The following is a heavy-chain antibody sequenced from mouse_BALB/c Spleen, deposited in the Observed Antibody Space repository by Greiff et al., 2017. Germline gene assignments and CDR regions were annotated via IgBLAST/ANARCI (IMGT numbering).Heavy chain of an antibody. J-gene: IGHJ3*01. CDR3: ARGDYDYDEVAY. Sequence: EVKLEESGGGLVKPGGSLKLSCAASGFTFSSYAMSWVRQTPEKRLEWVASISSGGSTYYPDSVKGRFTISRDNSRNILYLQMSSLRSEDTAMYYCARGDYDYDEVAYWGQGTLVTVSA. D-gene: IGHD2-4*01. CDR2: ISSGGST. V-gene: IGHV5-6-5*01. CDR1: GFTFSSYA.